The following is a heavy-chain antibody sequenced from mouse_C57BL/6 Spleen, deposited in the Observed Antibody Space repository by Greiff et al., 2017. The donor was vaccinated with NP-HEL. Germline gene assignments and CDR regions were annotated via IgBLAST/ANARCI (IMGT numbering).Heavy chain of an antibody. CDR2: IYPRSGNT. CDR3: ARYYDGYAMDY. D-gene: IGHD1-1*01. J-gene: IGHJ4*01. CDR1: GYTFQSYG. V-gene: IGHV1-81*01. Sequence: QVQLQQSGAELARPGASVKLSCKASGYTFQSYGISWVKQRTGRGLEWIGEIYPRSGNTYYNEKLKGKATLTADKSSSTAYMELRSLTSEDSAVYFCARYYDGYAMDYWGQGTSVTVSS.